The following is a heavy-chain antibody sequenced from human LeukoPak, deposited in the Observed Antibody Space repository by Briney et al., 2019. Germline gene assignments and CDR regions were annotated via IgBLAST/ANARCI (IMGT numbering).Heavy chain of an antibody. V-gene: IGHV4-39*01. J-gene: IGHJ4*02. Sequence: SETLSLTCTVSRGSIASSDYYWGWIRQSPGRGLEWIGSIYYSGSAYYSPSLKSRATISVDTSRNQFSLKVSSVTAADTAVYYCASQPPYCSSTSCYVYSDYWGQGTLVTVSS. CDR3: ASQPPYCSSTSCYVYSDY. D-gene: IGHD2-2*01. CDR2: IYYSGSA. CDR1: RGSIASSDYY.